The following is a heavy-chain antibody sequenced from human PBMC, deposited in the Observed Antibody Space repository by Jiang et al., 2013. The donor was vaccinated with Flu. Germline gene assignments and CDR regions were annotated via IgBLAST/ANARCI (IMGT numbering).Heavy chain of an antibody. D-gene: IGHD5-18*01. CDR3: ARSASGVDTAMAGPYYYYYYGMDV. Sequence: SGAEVKKPGSSVKVSCKASGGTFSSYAISWVRQAPGQGLEWMGGIIPIFGTANYAQKFQGRVTITADESTSTAYMELSSLRSEDTAVYYCARSASGVDTAMAGPYYYYYYGMDVWGQGTTVTV. CDR2: IIPIFGTA. J-gene: IGHJ6*02. CDR1: GGTFSSYA. V-gene: IGHV1-69*01.